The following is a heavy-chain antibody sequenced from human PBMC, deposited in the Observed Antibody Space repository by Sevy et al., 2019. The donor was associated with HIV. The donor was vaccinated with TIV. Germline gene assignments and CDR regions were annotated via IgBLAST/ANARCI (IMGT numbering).Heavy chain of an antibody. Sequence: GGSLRLSCAASGFTFNNYWMTWVRQAPGKGLEWVANIKQDGSDKYYMESVKGEFNISRDNTKNSLYLQLNSLRAEDTAVYYCARSWDYWEQMGYWGQGTLVTVSS. CDR2: IKQDGSDK. V-gene: IGHV3-7*03. J-gene: IGHJ4*02. CDR1: GFTFNNYW. CDR3: ARSWDYWEQMGY. D-gene: IGHD2-8*02.